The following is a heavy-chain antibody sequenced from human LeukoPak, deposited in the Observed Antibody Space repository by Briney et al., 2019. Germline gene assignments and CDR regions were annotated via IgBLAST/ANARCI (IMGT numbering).Heavy chain of an antibody. CDR3: AKDRGGWAHGY. D-gene: IGHD3-16*01. V-gene: IGHV3-30*18. J-gene: IGHJ4*02. CDR1: GFTFSSYG. Sequence: GGSLRLSCAASGFTFSSYGMHWVRQAPGKGLEWVAVISYDGSNKYYADSVKGRFTISRDNSKNTLYLQMNSLRAEDTAVYYCAKDRGGWAHGYWGQGTLVTVSS. CDR2: ISYDGSNK.